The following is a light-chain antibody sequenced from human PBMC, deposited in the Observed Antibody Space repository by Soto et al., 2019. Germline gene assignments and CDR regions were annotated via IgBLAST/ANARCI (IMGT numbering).Light chain of an antibody. Sequence: QSALTQPPSASGSPGQSVTISCTGTSSDVGGYNYVSWYQQHPGKAPKLMIYEVTKRPSGVPDRFSGSKSVNTASLTVSGLQAEDEADYYCSSHAGINNVVFGGGTKLT. CDR3: SSHAGINNVV. CDR1: SSDVGGYNY. J-gene: IGLJ3*02. CDR2: EVT. V-gene: IGLV2-8*01.